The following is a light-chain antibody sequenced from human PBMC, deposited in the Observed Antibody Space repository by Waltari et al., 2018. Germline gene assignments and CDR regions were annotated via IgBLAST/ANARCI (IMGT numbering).Light chain of an antibody. J-gene: IGKJ1*01. CDR1: QSVSTNY. Sequence: EILLTQSPDTLSLSPGQRGILSCRASQSVSTNYLAWYQQKLGQAPRLLIYGASRRATGIPDRFSGSGSGTDFTLTINSLEPEDFAVYYCQQYGSSPWTFGQGTKVEVK. CDR2: GAS. CDR3: QQYGSSPWT. V-gene: IGKV3-20*01.